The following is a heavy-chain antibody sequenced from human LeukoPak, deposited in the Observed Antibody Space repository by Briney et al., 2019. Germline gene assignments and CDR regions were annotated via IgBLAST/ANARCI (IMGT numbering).Heavy chain of an antibody. CDR2: ISSSSSTI. D-gene: IGHD3-10*01. J-gene: IGHJ4*02. V-gene: IGHV3-48*01. CDR1: EFTFSSYS. CDR3: ARDRGYYGSGSYFPDY. Sequence: GGSLRLSCAASEFTFSSYSMNWVRQAPGKGLEWVSSISSSSSTIYYADSVKGRFTISRDNAKNSLYLQMNSLRAEDTAVYYCARDRGYYGSGSYFPDYWGQGTLVTVSS.